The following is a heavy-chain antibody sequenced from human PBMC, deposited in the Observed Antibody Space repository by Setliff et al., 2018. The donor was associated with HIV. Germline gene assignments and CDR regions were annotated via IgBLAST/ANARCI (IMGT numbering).Heavy chain of an antibody. J-gene: IGHJ5*02. CDR1: GFTFNTYS. Sequence: PGGSLRLSCAASGFTFNTYSMNWVRQAPGKGLEWISYISGSSANIQYADSVRGRFTISRDNAKNSMYLQMNSLRAEDTALYYCAKAGEVGATYNWFDPWGQGTLVTVSS. D-gene: IGHD1-26*01. CDR3: AKAGEVGATYNWFDP. V-gene: IGHV3-48*01. CDR2: ISGSSANI.